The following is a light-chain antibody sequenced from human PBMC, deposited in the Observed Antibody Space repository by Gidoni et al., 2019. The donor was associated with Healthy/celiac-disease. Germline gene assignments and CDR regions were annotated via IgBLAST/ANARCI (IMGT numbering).Light chain of an antibody. CDR1: QSVLYSSNNKNY. Sequence: DIVMTQSPDSLAVSLGERATINCKSSQSVLYSSNNKNYLAWYQQKPGLPPKLLIYWASTRESGVPDRFSGSGSGTDFTLTISSLQAEDVAVYYCQQYYSTIFTFXPXTKVXIK. J-gene: IGKJ3*01. CDR2: WAS. V-gene: IGKV4-1*01. CDR3: QQYYSTIFT.